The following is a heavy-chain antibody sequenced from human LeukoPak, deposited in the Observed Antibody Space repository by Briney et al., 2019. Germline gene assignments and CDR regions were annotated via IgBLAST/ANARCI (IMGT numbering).Heavy chain of an antibody. V-gene: IGHV3-21*01. CDR1: GFTLSSNS. J-gene: IGHJ4*02. CDR3: ARDTNGYGD. D-gene: IGHD5-18*01. CDR2: ISSGSSYI. Sequence: TGGSLRLSCAASGFTLSSNSKTWVRQAPGKGLEWVSSISSGSSYIYYADSVKGRFTISRDNAKNSLYLQMNSLRAEDTAVYYCARDTNGYGDWGQGTLVTVSS.